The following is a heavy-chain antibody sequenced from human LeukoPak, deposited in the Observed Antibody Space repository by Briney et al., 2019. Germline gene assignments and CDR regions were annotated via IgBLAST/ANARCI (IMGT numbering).Heavy chain of an antibody. CDR3: ARGQEGYNSRSGDYFDY. D-gene: IGHD5-24*01. CDR2: INHSGST. V-gene: IGHV4-34*01. CDR1: GGSISSYY. Sequence: SETLSLTCTVSGGSISSYYCSWIRQPPGKGLEWIGEINHSGSTNYNPSLKSRVTISVDTSKNQFSLKLSSVTAADTAVYYCARGQEGYNSRSGDYFDYWGQGTLVTVSS. J-gene: IGHJ4*02.